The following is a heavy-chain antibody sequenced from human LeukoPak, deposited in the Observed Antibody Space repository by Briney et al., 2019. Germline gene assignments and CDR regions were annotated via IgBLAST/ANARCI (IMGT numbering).Heavy chain of an antibody. D-gene: IGHD3-22*01. V-gene: IGHV1-2*06. J-gene: IGHJ4*02. CDR1: GYTFTGYY. CDR2: INPNSGGT. CDR3: ARFRQGGARYLVGGDCYSPYYYDSSGYYYFDY. Sequence: ASVKVSCKASGYTFTGYYMHWVRQAPGQGLEWMGRINPNSGGTNYAQKFQGRVTMTRDTSISTAYMELSRLRSDDTAVYYCARFRQGGARYLVGGDCYSPYYYDSSGYYYFDYWGQGTLVTVSS.